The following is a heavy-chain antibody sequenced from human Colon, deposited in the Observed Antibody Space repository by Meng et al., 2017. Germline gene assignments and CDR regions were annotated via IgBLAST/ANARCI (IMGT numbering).Heavy chain of an antibody. J-gene: IGHJ5*02. CDR3: ARVNGDFDEAWFDP. Sequence: SVPGRVRLSETLSLSCTVSGASVSSDRTDWGWIRQSQGKGLEWIGYIYYTGTTNSNPSLASRVSMSLDTSKNHFSLHLTSVTAADTAIYYCARVNGDFDEAWFDPWGQGTLVTVSS. D-gene: IGHD4-17*01. CDR1: GASVSSDRTD. CDR2: IYYTGTT. V-gene: IGHV4-61*03.